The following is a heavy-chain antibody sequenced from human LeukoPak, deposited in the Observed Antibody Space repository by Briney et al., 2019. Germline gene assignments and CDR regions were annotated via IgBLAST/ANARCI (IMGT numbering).Heavy chain of an antibody. CDR3: ARASGSYWGTYYFDY. D-gene: IGHD1-26*01. Sequence: TSETLSLTCAVSGGSISSGGYSWSWIRQPPGKGLEWIGYIYHSGSTYYNPSLKSRVTISVDRSKNQFSLKLSSVTAADTAVYYCARASGSYWGTYYFDYWAREPWSPSPQ. CDR1: GGSISSGGYS. V-gene: IGHV4-30-2*01. J-gene: IGHJ4*02. CDR2: IYHSGST.